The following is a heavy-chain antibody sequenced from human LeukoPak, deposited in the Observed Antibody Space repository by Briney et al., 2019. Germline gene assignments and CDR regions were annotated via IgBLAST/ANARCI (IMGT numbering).Heavy chain of an antibody. CDR2: IKSDGSST. D-gene: IGHD3-22*01. J-gene: IGHJ4*02. CDR1: GFTFSNYW. V-gene: IGHV3-74*01. CDR3: ARDPPYYYDSRSFDY. Sequence: PGGSLRLSCAASGFTFSNYWMHWVRQAPGKGLVWVSRIKSDGSSTTYADSVKGRFTISRDNAKNMVYLQMNSLRAEDTAVYYCARDPPYYYDSRSFDYWGQGTLVTVSS.